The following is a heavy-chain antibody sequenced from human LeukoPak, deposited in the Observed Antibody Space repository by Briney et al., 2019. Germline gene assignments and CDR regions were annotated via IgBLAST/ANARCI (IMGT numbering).Heavy chain of an antibody. J-gene: IGHJ4*02. CDR2: ISGSGGST. D-gene: IGHD3-22*01. V-gene: IGHV3-23*01. CDR3: AAGKGPFYYDSSGYLGY. Sequence: GGSLRLSCAASGFTFRSYAMSWVRQAPGKGVEWVSAISGSGGSTYYADSVKGRFTISRDNSKNTLYLQMNSLSAEDTAVYYCAAGKGPFYYDSSGYLGYWGQGPLVTVSS. CDR1: GFTFRSYA.